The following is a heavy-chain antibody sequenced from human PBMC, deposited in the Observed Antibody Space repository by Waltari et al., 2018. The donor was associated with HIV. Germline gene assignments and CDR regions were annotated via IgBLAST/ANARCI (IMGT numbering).Heavy chain of an antibody. CDR2: IYSGGSR. CDR1: GFTISSNY. J-gene: IGHJ6*02. Sequence: EVQLVASGGGLIEPGGSLRVSCAASGFTISSNYMSWVRQAPGKGLEWVSVIYSGGSRYYADPVKGRFIISRDNSKNTVSLHMNSLRAEDTAVYYCARDPRSSGYYGMDVWGQGIKVTVSS. CDR3: ARDPRSSGYYGMDV. V-gene: IGHV3-53*01. D-gene: IGHD1-26*01.